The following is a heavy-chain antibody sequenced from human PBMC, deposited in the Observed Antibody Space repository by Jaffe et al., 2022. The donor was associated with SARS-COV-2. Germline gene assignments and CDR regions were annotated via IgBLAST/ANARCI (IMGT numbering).Heavy chain of an antibody. Sequence: QEQLVQSGAEVKKPGASVKLSCKASGYTFTSYYMHWVRQAPGQGLEWVGIISPSGGSTSHAQRFRGRVTMTRDTSTSTVYMELSSLRSEDTAVYYCARGAARTHFDYWGRGTLVTVSS. CDR3: ARGAARTHFDY. CDR1: GYTFTSYY. J-gene: IGHJ4*02. CDR2: ISPSGGST. V-gene: IGHV1-46*01. D-gene: IGHD6-6*01.